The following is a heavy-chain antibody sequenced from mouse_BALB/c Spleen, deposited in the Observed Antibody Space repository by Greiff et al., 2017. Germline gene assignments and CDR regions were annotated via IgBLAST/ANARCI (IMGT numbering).Heavy chain of an antibody. D-gene: IGHD1-2*01. CDR3: ARGLRLRAY. J-gene: IGHJ3*01. Sequence: EVQLQQSGPELVKPGASVKISCKASGYTFTDYNMHWVKQSHGKSLEWIGYIYPYNGGTGYNQKFKSKATLTVDNSSSTAYMELRSLTSEDSAVYYCARGLRLRAYWGQGTLVTVSA. V-gene: IGHV1S29*02. CDR2: IYPYNGGT. CDR1: GYTFTDYN.